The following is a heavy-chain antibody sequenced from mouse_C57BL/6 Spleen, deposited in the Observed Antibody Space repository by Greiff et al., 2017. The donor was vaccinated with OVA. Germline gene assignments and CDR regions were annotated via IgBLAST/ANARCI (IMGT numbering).Heavy chain of an antibody. V-gene: IGHV1-15*01. D-gene: IGHD1-1*01. CDR3: TRGLTTVYAMDY. J-gene: IGHJ4*01. CDR1: GYTFTDYE. CDR2: IDPETGGT. Sequence: QVQLQQSGAELVRPGASVTLSCKASGYTFTDYEMHWVKQTPVHGLEWIGAIDPETGGTAYNQKFKGKAILTADKSSSTAYMELRSLTSEDSAVYYCTRGLTTVYAMDYWGQGTSVTVSS.